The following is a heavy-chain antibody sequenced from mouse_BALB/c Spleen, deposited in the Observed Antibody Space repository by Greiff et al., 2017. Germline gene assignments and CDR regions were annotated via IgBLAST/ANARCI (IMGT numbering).Heavy chain of an antibody. CDR1: GFNINDTY. D-gene: IGHD1-1*01. Sequence: VQLQQSGAELVKPGASVKLSCTASGFNINDTYMHWVKQRPEQGLEWIGRIDPANGNTKYDPKFQGQTTITADTSSNTAYLQLSNLTSEDTAVYYCATCYYGSSYGYFDVWGAGTPVTVSS. CDR2: IDPANGNT. J-gene: IGHJ1*01. CDR3: ATCYYGSSYGYFDV. V-gene: IGHV14-3*02.